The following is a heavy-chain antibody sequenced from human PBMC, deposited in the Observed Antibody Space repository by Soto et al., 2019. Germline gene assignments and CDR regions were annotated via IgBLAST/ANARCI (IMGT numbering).Heavy chain of an antibody. D-gene: IGHD2-15*01. CDR1: GYTFTGYY. CDR2: INPNSGGT. V-gene: IGHV1-2*02. CDR3: ARVHEGCGSCYSLWPYYYFDY. Sequence: QVQLVQSGAEVKKPGASVKVSCKASGYTFTGYYMHWVRQAPEQGLEWMGWINPNSGGTNYAQKFQGRVTMTRDTSISTAYMELSRLRSDDTAVYYCARVHEGCGSCYSLWPYYYFDYWGQGTLVTVSS. J-gene: IGHJ4*02.